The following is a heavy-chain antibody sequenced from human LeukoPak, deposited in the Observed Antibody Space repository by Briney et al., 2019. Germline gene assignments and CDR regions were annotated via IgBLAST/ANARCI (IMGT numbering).Heavy chain of an antibody. D-gene: IGHD2-2*01. CDR2: IIPIFGTA. J-gene: IGHJ5*02. CDR1: GGTFSSYA. CDR3: ARATVLEYHPPGEVWFDP. V-gene: IGHV1-69*05. Sequence: SVKVSCTASGGTFSSYAISWVRQAPGQGLEWMGGIIPIFGTANYAQKFQGRVTITTDESTSTAYMELSSLRSEDTAVYYCARATVLEYHPPGEVWFDPWGQGTLVTVSS.